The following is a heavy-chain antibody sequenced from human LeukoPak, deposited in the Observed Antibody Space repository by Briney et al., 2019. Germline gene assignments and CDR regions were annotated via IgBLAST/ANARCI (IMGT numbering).Heavy chain of an antibody. CDR1: GFTFNSYS. Sequence: GGSLRLSCAASGFTFNSYSMHWVRQAPGKGLEWVTVISYDGSNKYYADSVKGRFTISRDNSKNTLYLQMNSLRAEDTAVYYCAREVYSSGLDYWGQGTLVTVSS. CDR3: AREVYSSGLDY. V-gene: IGHV3-30-3*01. D-gene: IGHD6-19*01. J-gene: IGHJ4*02. CDR2: ISYDGSNK.